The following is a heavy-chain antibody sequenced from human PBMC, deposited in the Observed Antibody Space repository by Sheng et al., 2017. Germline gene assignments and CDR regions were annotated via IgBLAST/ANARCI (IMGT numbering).Heavy chain of an antibody. V-gene: IGHV1-69*02. Sequence: QVQLVQSGAEVKKPGSSVKVSCKASGGTFSSYTISWVRQAPGQGLEWMGRIIPILGIANYAQKFQGRVTITADKSTSTAYMELSSLRSEDTAVYYCATLIGPLGSSPDYFDYWGQGTLVTVSS. CDR2: IIPILGIA. CDR1: GGTFSSYT. J-gene: IGHJ4*02. D-gene: IGHD6-6*01. CDR3: ATLIGPLGSSPDYFDY.